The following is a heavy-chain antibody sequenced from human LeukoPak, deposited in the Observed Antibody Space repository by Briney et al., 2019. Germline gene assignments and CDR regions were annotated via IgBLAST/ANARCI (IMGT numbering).Heavy chain of an antibody. CDR1: GFTVSSNY. D-gene: IGHD3-10*01. CDR2: TYSGGRT. CDR3: ARRRVTFVRGVDITSYYFDY. V-gene: IGHV3-53*01. Sequence: GGSLRLSCAASGFTVSSNYMSWVRQTPGKGLEWVSVTYSGGRTYYADSVKGRFTISRDNAKNSLYLQMNSLRAEDTAFYCCARRRVTFVRGVDITSYYFDYWGQGTLVTVSS. J-gene: IGHJ4*02.